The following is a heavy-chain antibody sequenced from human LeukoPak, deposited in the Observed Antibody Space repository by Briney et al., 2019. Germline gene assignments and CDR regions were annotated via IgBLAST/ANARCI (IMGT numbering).Heavy chain of an antibody. CDR2: IDPSDSYT. CDR1: GYSFTSYW. J-gene: IGHJ4*02. D-gene: IGHD2-15*01. CDR3: ARLPLYCSGGSCYRDY. V-gene: IGHV5-10-1*01. Sequence: GASLKISCKGSGYSFTSYWISWVRQMPGKGLEWMGRIDPSDSYTNYSPSFQGHVTISADKSISTAYLQWSSLKASDTAMYYCARLPLYCSGGSCYRDYWGQGTLVTVSS.